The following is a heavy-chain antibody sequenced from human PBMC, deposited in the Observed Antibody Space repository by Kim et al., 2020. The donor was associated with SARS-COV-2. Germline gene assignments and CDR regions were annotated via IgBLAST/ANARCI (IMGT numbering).Heavy chain of an antibody. J-gene: IGHJ6*02. CDR1: GFTFSSYA. Sequence: GGSLRLSCAASGFTFSSYAMSWVRQAPGKGLEWVSAISGSGGSTYYADSVKGRFTISRDNSKNTLYLQMNSLRAEDTAVYYCAKESGGGTKQYYDFWSGYSDRGGYYGMDVWGQGTTVTVSS. D-gene: IGHD3-3*01. V-gene: IGHV3-23*01. CDR2: ISGSGGST. CDR3: AKESGGGTKQYYDFWSGYSDRGGYYGMDV.